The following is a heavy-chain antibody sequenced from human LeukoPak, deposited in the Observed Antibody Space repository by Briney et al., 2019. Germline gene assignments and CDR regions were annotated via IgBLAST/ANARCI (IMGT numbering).Heavy chain of an antibody. CDR1: GGSISGFF. J-gene: IGHJ4*02. V-gene: IGHV4-59*01. Sequence: SETLSLTCTVSGGSISGFFWTWIRQPPGKGLEWIGYIYYTGTTNYNPSLKSRVTLSLDTSKNQLSLTLNSVTATDTAVYYCAKDGINYYDISGYDIWGQGTLVTVSS. CDR2: IYYTGTT. D-gene: IGHD3-22*01. CDR3: AKDGINYYDISGYDI.